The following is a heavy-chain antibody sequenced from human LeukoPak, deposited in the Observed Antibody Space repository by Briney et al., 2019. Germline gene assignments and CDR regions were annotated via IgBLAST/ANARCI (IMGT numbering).Heavy chain of an antibody. V-gene: IGHV1-46*01. CDR3: ARDNYDSSGYYSHDRFDY. Sequence: ASVKVSCKASEYTFTSYYMHWVRQAPGQGLEWMGIINPSGGSTSYAQKFQGRVTMTRDTSTSTVYMELSSLRSEDTAVYYCARDNYDSSGYYSHDRFDYWGQGTLVTVSS. J-gene: IGHJ4*02. CDR1: EYTFTSYY. D-gene: IGHD3-22*01. CDR2: INPSGGST.